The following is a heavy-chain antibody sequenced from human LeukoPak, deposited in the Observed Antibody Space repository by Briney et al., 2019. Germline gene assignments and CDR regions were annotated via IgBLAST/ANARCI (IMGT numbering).Heavy chain of an antibody. Sequence: GGSLRLSCAASGFTFSRYDIQWVRQATGKGLEWVSSIGTAGDTYYAGSVKGRFTLSRENAKKSSYLQMNNLGAGDTAVYYCARGALGFDYWGQGTLVTVSS. J-gene: IGHJ4*02. CDR2: IGTAGDT. V-gene: IGHV3-13*04. CDR1: GFTFSRYD. CDR3: ARGALGFDY.